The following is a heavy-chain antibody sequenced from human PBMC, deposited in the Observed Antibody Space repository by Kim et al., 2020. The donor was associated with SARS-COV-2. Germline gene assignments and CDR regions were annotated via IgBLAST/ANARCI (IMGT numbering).Heavy chain of an antibody. CDR3: ASGAIAVAGTGWFDP. D-gene: IGHD6-19*01. Sequence: SETLSLTCTVSGGSIGSSSYYWGWIRQPPGKGLEWIGSIYYSGSTYYNPSLKSRVTISVDTSKNQFSLKLSSVTAADTAVYYCASGAIAVAGTGWFDPWGQGAPVTVSS. V-gene: IGHV4-39*01. CDR2: IYYSGST. CDR1: GGSIGSSSYY. J-gene: IGHJ5*02.